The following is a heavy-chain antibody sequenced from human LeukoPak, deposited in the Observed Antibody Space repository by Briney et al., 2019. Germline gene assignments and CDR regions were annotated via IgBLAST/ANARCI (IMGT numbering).Heavy chain of an antibody. Sequence: SGTLSLTCTVSGGSISSSSYYWGWIRQPPGKGLEWIGSIYYSGSTYYNPSLKSRVTISVDTSKNRFSLKLSSVTAADTAVYYCARAPYSSSWYSIGYYYYMDVWGKGTTVTVSS. D-gene: IGHD6-13*01. J-gene: IGHJ6*03. CDR2: IYYSGST. CDR3: ARAPYSSSWYSIGYYYYMDV. V-gene: IGHV4-39*07. CDR1: GGSISSSSYY.